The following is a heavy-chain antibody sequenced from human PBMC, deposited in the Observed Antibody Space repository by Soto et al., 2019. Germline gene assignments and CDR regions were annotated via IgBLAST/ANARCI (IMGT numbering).Heavy chain of an antibody. V-gene: IGHV1-8*01. Sequence: QVQLVQSAAEVKKPGASVKVSCKASGYTFSSYDINWVRQATGQGLEWMGWMNPNIGNSGYAQKFQGRVTMTINTLISRAYMELSSLRLEDTAGYYCAIDGGYSYGFEYWGQGTLVTVSS. CDR1: GYTFSSYD. CDR2: MNPNIGNS. D-gene: IGHD5-18*01. CDR3: AIDGGYSYGFEY. J-gene: IGHJ4*02.